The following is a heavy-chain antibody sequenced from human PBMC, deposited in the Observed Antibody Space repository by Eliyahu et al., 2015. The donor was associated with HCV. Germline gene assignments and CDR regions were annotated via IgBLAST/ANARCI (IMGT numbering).Heavy chain of an antibody. CDR2: ISTSNGDT. J-gene: IGHJ4*02. CDR1: GYTFTDYG. D-gene: IGHD3-16*01. Sequence: QVQLVQSGAELKRPGASVRVSCKTSGYTFTDYGVTWVRQAPGQGLEWLGWISTSNGDTNYARRFQGKITMSTDTSATTAYMDMRNLRSDDTGVYYCVRDDWGPSKYWGQGTRVTVSS. V-gene: IGHV1-18*01. CDR3: VRDDWGPSKY.